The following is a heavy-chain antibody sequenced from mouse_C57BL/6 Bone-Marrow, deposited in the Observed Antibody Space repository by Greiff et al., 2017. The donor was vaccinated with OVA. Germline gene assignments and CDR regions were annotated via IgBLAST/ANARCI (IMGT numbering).Heavy chain of an antibody. V-gene: IGHV1-42*01. CDR1: GYSFTGYY. CDR3: ARTLPHGSSYHYAMDY. D-gene: IGHD1-1*01. CDR2: INPSTGGT. J-gene: IGHJ4*01. Sequence: EVQRVESGPELVKPGASVKISCKASGYSFTGYYMNWVKQSPEKSLEWIGEINPSTGGTTYNQKFKAKATLTVDKSSSTAYMQLKSLTSEDSAVYYCARTLPHGSSYHYAMDYWGQGTSVTVSS.